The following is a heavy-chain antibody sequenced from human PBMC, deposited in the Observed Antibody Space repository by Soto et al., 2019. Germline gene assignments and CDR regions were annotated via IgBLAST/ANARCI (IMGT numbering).Heavy chain of an antibody. CDR2: IIPIFGTA. D-gene: IGHD2-21*02. J-gene: IGHJ4*02. CDR3: ARSDFCGGDCYDAAFDY. V-gene: IGHV1-69*13. CDR1: GGTFNSYA. Sequence: SVKVSCKASGGTFNSYAISWLRQAPGQGLEWMGGIIPIFGTANYAQKFQGRVRITADESTSTAYMELRSLRSEDTAVYYCARSDFCGGDCYDAAFDYWGPGTPVTVYS.